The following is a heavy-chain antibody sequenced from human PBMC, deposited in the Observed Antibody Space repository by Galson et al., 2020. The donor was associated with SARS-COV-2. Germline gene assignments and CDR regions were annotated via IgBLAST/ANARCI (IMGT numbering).Heavy chain of an antibody. CDR1: GFTFSSYG. J-gene: IGHJ4*02. CDR2: IWYDGSNK. V-gene: IGHV3-33*01. D-gene: IGHD4-17*01. CDR3: AREGWGMTTVTTDLDY. Sequence: GESLKISCAASGFTFSSYGMHWVRQAPGKGLEWVAVIWYDGSNKYYADSVKGRFTISRDNSKNTLYLQMNSLRAEDTAVYYCAREGWGMTTVTTDLDYWGQGTLVTVSS.